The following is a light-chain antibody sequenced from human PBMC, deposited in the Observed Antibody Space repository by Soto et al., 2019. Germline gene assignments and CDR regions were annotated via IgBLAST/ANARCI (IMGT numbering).Light chain of an antibody. V-gene: IGLV2-23*03. CDR1: SSDVGIYNL. Sequence: QSALTQPASVSGSPRQSITISCTGTSSDVGIYNLVSRYQNHPGKAPKFMIYEGSKRPSGASNRFSGSKSGNTASLTISGLQAEDENDYYGYSYGSRSTFEVFGTGTKLTVL. CDR2: EGS. CDR3: YSYGSRSTFEV. J-gene: IGLJ1*01.